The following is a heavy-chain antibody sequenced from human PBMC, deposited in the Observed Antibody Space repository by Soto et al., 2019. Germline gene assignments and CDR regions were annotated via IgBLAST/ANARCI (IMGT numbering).Heavy chain of an antibody. CDR1: GFTFSSYA. D-gene: IGHD3-22*01. CDR3: ARAGQMIAVVLSY. Sequence: PGGSLRLSCAASGFTFSSYAMSWVRQAPGKGLEWVSAISGSGGSTYYADSVKGRFTISRDNAKNTLYLQMNSLRAEDRALYYCARAGQMIAVVLSYWGQGTLVTVSS. CDR2: ISGSGGST. V-gene: IGHV3-23*01. J-gene: IGHJ4*02.